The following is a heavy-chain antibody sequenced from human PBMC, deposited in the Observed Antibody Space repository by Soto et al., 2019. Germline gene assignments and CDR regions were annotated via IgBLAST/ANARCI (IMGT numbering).Heavy chain of an antibody. CDR2: ISSSGSTI. D-gene: IGHD4-17*01. J-gene: IGHJ5*02. Sequence: GGSLRLSCAASGFTFSDYYMSWIRQAPGKGLEWVSYISSSGSTIYYADSVKGRFTIPRDNAKNSLYLQMNSLRAEDTAVYYCARDHGDYVGQDINWFDPWGQGTLVTVSS. CDR3: ARDHGDYVGQDINWFDP. CDR1: GFTFSDYY. V-gene: IGHV3-11*01.